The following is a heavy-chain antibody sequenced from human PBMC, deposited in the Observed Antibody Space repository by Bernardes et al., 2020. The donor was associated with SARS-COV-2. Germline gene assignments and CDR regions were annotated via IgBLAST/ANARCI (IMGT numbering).Heavy chain of an antibody. CDR2: ISGSGGST. V-gene: IGHV3-23*01. D-gene: IGHD2-15*01. CDR1: GFTFSSYA. J-gene: IGHJ4*02. CDR3: ATTPQYEYTRVFDF. Sequence: GGSLRLSCAASGFTFSSYAMSWVRQAPGKGLEWVSAISGSGGSTYYADSVKGRFTISRDNSKNSLYLQMNSLRAEDTAVYYCATTPQYEYTRVFDFWGQGTLVTVSS.